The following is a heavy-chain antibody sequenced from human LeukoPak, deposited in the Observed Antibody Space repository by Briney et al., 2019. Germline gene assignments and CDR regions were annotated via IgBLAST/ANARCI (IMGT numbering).Heavy chain of an antibody. J-gene: IGHJ6*03. Sequence: PGGSLGLSCAASGFTFRNYAMSWVRQAPGKGLEWLSAISGSHAGTYYPDSVKGRFTISRDNSKNTLYPQMKSLRAEDTAVYYCAKAGTLAYYYYYMDVWGKGTTVTVSS. D-gene: IGHD6-13*01. CDR2: ISGSHAGT. CDR3: AKAGTLAYYYYYMDV. V-gene: IGHV3-23*01. CDR1: GFTFRNYA.